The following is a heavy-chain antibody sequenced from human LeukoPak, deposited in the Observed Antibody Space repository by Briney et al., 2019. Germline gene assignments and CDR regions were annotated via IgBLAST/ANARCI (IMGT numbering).Heavy chain of an antibody. J-gene: IGHJ4*02. Sequence: PGGSLRLSCAASGFTFSSYSMNWVRQAPGKGLEWVSYISSSSSTIYYADSVKGRFTISRDNAKNSLYLQMNSLRDDDTAVYYCAREPDFDSWGQGTLGTVSS. CDR2: ISSSSSTI. CDR1: GFTFSSYS. CDR3: AREPDFDS. V-gene: IGHV3-48*02.